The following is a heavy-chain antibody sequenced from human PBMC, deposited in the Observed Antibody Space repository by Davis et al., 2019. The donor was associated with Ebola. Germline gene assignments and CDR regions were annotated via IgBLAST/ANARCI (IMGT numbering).Heavy chain of an antibody. CDR1: GFIFSNYD. J-gene: IGHJ4*02. D-gene: IGHD2-15*01. V-gene: IGHV3-23*01. CDR3: ARYCHYPDCSYFDC. CDR2: ISASEGHT. Sequence: GESLKISCAASGFIFSNYDMSWVRQVPGKGLEWVSTISASEGHTHYSDSVKGRFTISRDNSKDTLYLQMNSLRAEDTATYYCARYCHYPDCSYFDCWGQGTMVAVSS.